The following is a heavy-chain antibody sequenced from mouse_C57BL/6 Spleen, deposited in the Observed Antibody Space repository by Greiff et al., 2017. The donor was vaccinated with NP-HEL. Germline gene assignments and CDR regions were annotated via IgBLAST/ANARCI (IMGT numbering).Heavy chain of an antibody. Sequence: QVQLQQSGAELVRPGTSVKVSCKASGYAFTNYLIEWVKQRPGQGLEWIGVINPGSGGTNYNEKFKGKATLTADKSSSTAYMQLSSLTSEDSAVYFCARGGIRSNWGYFDVWGTGTTVTVSS. CDR3: ARGGIRSNWGYFDV. J-gene: IGHJ1*03. V-gene: IGHV1-54*01. CDR1: GYAFTNYL. D-gene: IGHD4-1*01. CDR2: INPGSGGT.